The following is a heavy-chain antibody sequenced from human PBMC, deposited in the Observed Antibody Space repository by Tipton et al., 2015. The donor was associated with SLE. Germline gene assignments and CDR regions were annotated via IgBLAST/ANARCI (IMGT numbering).Heavy chain of an antibody. D-gene: IGHD2-15*01. V-gene: IGHV3-21*01. J-gene: IGHJ5*02. Sequence: GSLRLSCAASGFTFNRYTMTWVRQAPGKGLEWVSSISHSGGQIHYADSVKGRFTISRDNAKNSLFLQMNSLRAEDTAVYYCARHGLLLQDQLLLWLDPWGQGTLVTVSS. CDR3: ARHGLLLQDQLLLWLDP. CDR2: ISHSGGQI. CDR1: GFTFNRYT.